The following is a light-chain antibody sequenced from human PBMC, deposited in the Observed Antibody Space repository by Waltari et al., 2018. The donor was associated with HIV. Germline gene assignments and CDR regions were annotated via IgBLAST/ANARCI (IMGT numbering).Light chain of an antibody. CDR1: RTILFSSDNRNY. CDR3: QQYFRIPPT. Sequence: DLVLTQSPDSLPVSLGERATLNCTSSRTILFSSDNRNYLAWYQQKPRQPPKLLISWASTRESGVPDRFSGSGSGTDFTLTITRLQAEDVAVYHCQQYFRIPPTFGGGTKVEIK. CDR2: WAS. V-gene: IGKV4-1*01. J-gene: IGKJ4*01.